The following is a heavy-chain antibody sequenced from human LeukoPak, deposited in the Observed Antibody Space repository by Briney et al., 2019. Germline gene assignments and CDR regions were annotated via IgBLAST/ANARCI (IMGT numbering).Heavy chain of an antibody. D-gene: IGHD2-2*01. CDR1: GGSFSGYY. V-gene: IGHV4-34*01. J-gene: IGHJ3*02. CDR3: ARGGPIVVVPAAIRHAFDI. CDR2: INHSGST. Sequence: SETLSLTCAVYGGSFSGYYWSWIRQPPGKGLEWIGEINHSGSTNYNPSLKSRVTISVDTSKNQFSLKLSSVTAADTAVYYCARGGPIVVVPAAIRHAFDIWGQGTMVTVSS.